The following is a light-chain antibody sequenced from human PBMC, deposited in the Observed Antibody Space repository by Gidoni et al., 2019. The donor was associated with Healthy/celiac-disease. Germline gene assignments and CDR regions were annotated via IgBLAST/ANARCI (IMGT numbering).Light chain of an antibody. V-gene: IGKV3-11*01. CDR2: DAS. J-gene: IGKJ2*04. Sequence: EIVLTQSPATLSLSPGERATLSCRASQSVSSYLAWYQQKPGQAPRLLIYDASNSATGIPARFIGSGSGTDFTLTISSLEPEDFAVYYCQQRSNWPLCSFGQGTKLEIK. CDR3: QQRSNWPLCS. CDR1: QSVSSY.